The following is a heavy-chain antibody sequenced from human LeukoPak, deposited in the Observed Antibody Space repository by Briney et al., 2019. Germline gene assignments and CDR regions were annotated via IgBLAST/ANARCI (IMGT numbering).Heavy chain of an antibody. CDR3: ATLSAAGTSY. V-gene: IGHV1-24*01. J-gene: IGHJ4*02. CDR1: GYTLTELS. CDR2: FEPEDGET. Sequence: ASVKASCKVSGYTLTELSMNWVRQAPGKRLEWMGGFEPEDGETSYAQKLQGRATMTEDTSTDTAYMELSSLRSEDTAVYYCATLSAAGTSYWGQGTLVTVSS. D-gene: IGHD6-13*01.